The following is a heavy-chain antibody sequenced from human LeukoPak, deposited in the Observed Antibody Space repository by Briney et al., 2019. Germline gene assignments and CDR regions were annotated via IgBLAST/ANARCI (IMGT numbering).Heavy chain of an antibody. CDR3: ARPRKIRGSGAFDI. V-gene: IGHV5-51*01. J-gene: IGHJ3*02. CDR1: EYTFTSYW. CDR2: IYPGDSDT. D-gene: IGHD1-14*01. Sequence: GESLKISCKGSEYTFTSYWIAWVRQMPGKGLEWMGIIYPGDSDTRYSPSFQGQVTISADKSITTAYLQWTSLKASDTAMYYCARPRKIRGSGAFDIWGQGTMVTVSS.